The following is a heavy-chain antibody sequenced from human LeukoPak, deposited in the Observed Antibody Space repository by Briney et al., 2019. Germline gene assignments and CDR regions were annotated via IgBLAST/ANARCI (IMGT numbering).Heavy chain of an antibody. CDR1: GFTFDDYA. CDR2: ISWNSGSI. Sequence: SLRLSCAASGFTFDDYAMHWVRQAPGKGLEWVSGISWNSGSIGYADSVKGRFTISRDNAKNSLYLQMNSLRAEDTALYYCAKVYGGYSYGLDYWGQGTLVTVSS. D-gene: IGHD5-18*01. V-gene: IGHV3-9*01. J-gene: IGHJ4*02. CDR3: AKVYGGYSYGLDY.